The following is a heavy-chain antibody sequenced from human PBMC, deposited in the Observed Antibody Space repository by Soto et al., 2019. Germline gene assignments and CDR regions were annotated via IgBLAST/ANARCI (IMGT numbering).Heavy chain of an antibody. V-gene: IGHV4-59*01. CDR3: AREVHNYYYYMDV. J-gene: IGHJ6*03. CDR1: GGSISSYY. CDR2: IYYSGST. Sequence: SETLSLTCTVSGGSISSYYWSWIRQPPGKGLEWIGYIYYSGSTNYNPSLKSRVTISVDTSKNQFSLKLSSVTAADTAVYYCAREVHNYYYYMDVRGKGTTVTVSS. D-gene: IGHD1-1*01.